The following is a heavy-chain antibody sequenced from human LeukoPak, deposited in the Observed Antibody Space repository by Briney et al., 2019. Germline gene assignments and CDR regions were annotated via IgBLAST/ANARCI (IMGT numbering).Heavy chain of an antibody. V-gene: IGHV3-23*01. CDR2: ISGSGGST. D-gene: IGHD3-10*01. Sequence: GGSLRLACAASGFTFSSYAMSWVRQAPGKGLEWVSAISGSGGSTYYADSVKGRFTISRDNSKNTLYLQMNSLTAEDTAVYYCAKGPRGFGELFFDYWGQGTLVTVSS. CDR3: AKGPRGFGELFFDY. CDR1: GFTFSSYA. J-gene: IGHJ4*02.